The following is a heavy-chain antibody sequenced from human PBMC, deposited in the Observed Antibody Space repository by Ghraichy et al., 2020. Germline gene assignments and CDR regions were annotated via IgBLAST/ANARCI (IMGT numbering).Heavy chain of an antibody. Sequence: SETLSLTCAISGDSVSNTTAAWNWVRQSPSRGLEWLGRTYYRSRWYNDFAVSVTSRIRINPDTSKNQFSLQLNSVTPEDTAVYYCARGLAIAGYFFDNWGQGTLVTVSS. D-gene: IGHD6-19*01. J-gene: IGHJ4*02. V-gene: IGHV6-1*01. CDR3: ARGLAIAGYFFDN. CDR1: GDSVSNTTAA. CDR2: TYYRSRWYN.